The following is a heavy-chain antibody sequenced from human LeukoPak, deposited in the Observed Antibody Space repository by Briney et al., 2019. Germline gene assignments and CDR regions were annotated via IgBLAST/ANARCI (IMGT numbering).Heavy chain of an antibody. Sequence: ASVKVSCKASGYTFTGYYMHWVRQAPGQGLEWMGWINPNSGGTNYAQKFQGRVTMTRDMSTSTVYMELSSLRSEDTAVYYCAREYSSSSGFDYWGQGTLVTVSS. J-gene: IGHJ4*02. CDR1: GYTFTGYY. CDR2: INPNSGGT. CDR3: AREYSSSSGFDY. V-gene: IGHV1-2*02. D-gene: IGHD6-6*01.